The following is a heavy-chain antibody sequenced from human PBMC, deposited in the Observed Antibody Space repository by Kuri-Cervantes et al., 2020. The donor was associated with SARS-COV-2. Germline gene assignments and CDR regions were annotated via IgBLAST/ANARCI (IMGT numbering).Heavy chain of an antibody. V-gene: IGHV3-23*01. CDR1: GFTFSSYA. D-gene: IGHD1-26*01. CDR3: AKGPVGATGAFDI. J-gene: IGHJ3*02. Sequence: GGSLRLSCAASGFTFSSYAMSWVRQAPGKGLEWVSAISGSGGSTYYADSVKGRFTISRDNSKNTLYLQMNSLRAGDTAVYYCAKGPVGATGAFDIWGQGTMVTVSS. CDR2: ISGSGGST.